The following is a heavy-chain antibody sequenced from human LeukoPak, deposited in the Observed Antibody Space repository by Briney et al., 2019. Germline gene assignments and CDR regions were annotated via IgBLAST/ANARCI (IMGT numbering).Heavy chain of an antibody. CDR3: ATVRLTACD. J-gene: IGHJ4*02. V-gene: IGHV1-24*01. CDR1: GYTFTSYD. CDR2: FDPEDGET. Sequence: ASVKVSCKASGYTFTSYDINWVRQAPGKGLEWMGGFDPEDGETIYAQKFQGRVTMTEDTSTDTAYMELSSLRSEDTAVYYCATVRLTACDWGQGTLVTVSS. D-gene: IGHD3-16*01.